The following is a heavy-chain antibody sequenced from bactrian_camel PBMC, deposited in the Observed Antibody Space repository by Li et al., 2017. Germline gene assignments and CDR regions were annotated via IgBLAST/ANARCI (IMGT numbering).Heavy chain of an antibody. D-gene: IGHD4*01. Sequence: HVQLVESGGGSVQAGRSLRLSCAASGWTFRLYCMGWFRQAPGKERQGVAAIDRDGSTSYADSVKGRFTISRDSANNTVYLQMNGLKAEDTAMYYCAADDAGSSDSDYCARILLLNYRYPYTGQGTQVTVS. V-gene: IGHV3S53*01. CDR1: GWTFRLYC. CDR2: IDRDGST. J-gene: IGHJ4*01.